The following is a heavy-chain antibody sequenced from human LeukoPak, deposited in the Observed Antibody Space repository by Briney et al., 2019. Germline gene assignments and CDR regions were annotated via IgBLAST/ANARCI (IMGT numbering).Heavy chain of an antibody. V-gene: IGHV3-21*01. CDR1: GFTFSSYS. CDR2: ISSSSSYI. CDR3: ARDLMTTVTTVDY. D-gene: IGHD4-17*01. Sequence: GGSLRLSCAASGFTFSSYSMNWVRQAPGKGLEWVSSISSSSSYIYYADSVKGRFTTSRDNAKNSLYLQMNSLRAEDTAVYYCARDLMTTVTTVDYWGQGTLVTVSS. J-gene: IGHJ4*02.